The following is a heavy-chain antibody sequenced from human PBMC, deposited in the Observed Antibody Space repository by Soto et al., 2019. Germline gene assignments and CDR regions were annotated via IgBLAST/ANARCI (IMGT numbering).Heavy chain of an antibody. CDR3: ARVILNGYYVDY. Sequence: HLQLQESGSGLVKPSQTLSLTCAVSGGSISSGGYSWSWIRQPPGKGLEWIGYIYHSRSTYYNPSPNSGDTISVGRTKNQFSLKLSFVTAAHKAVYYCARVILNGYYVDYWGQGTLVTVSS. V-gene: IGHV4-30-2*01. D-gene: IGHD3-9*01. CDR1: GGSISSGGYS. J-gene: IGHJ4*02. CDR2: IYHSRST.